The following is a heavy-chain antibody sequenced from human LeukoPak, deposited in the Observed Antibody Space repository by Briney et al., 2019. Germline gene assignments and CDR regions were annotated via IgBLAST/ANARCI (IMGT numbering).Heavy chain of an antibody. D-gene: IGHD5-12*01. CDR1: GGSISSYY. J-gene: IGHJ4*02. CDR2: IYTSGST. V-gene: IGHV4-4*08. Sequence: PSETLSLTCTVSGGSISSYYWSWIRQPPGKGLEWIGYIYTSGSTNYNPSLKSRVTMSVDTSKNQFSLKLSSVTAADTAVYYCAREASGGYSGYDLLDYWGQGTLVTVSS. CDR3: AREASGGYSGYDLLDY.